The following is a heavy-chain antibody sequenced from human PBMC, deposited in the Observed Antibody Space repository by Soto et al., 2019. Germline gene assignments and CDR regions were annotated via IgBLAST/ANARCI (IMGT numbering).Heavy chain of an antibody. CDR3: AKREENSYDSGKYYFEN. V-gene: IGHV3-64*04. J-gene: IGHJ4*02. CDR2: ISSNGGST. CDR1: GFTFSSYA. D-gene: IGHD5-18*01. Sequence: PGGSLRLSCAASGFTFSSYALHWVRQAPGKGLEYVSAISSNGGSTYYADSVKGRFTISRDNSKNTLYLQMNSLRAEDTAVYYCAKREENSYDSGKYYFENWGQGTLVTV.